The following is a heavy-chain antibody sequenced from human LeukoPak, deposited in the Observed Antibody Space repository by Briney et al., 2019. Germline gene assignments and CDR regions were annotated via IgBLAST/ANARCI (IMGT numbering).Heavy chain of an antibody. D-gene: IGHD5-18*01. Sequence: PGGSLRLSCAASGFTFDDYAMHWVRQAPGKGLEWVSGISWNSGSIGYADSVKGRFTISRDNAKNSLYLQMNSLRAEDTALYCCAKASLRYSYGLRPFDYWGQGTLVTVSS. CDR1: GFTFDDYA. CDR3: AKASLRYSYGLRPFDY. J-gene: IGHJ4*02. CDR2: ISWNSGSI. V-gene: IGHV3-9*01.